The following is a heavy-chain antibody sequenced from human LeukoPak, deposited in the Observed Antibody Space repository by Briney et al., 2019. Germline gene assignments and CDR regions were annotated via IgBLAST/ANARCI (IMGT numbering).Heavy chain of an antibody. J-gene: IGHJ4*02. CDR1: GFIFSRYW. D-gene: IGHD1-26*01. Sequence: GGSLRLSCAASGFIFSRYWMSWVRQAPGKGLEWVAHIKQDESEKYYVDSVKGRFTISRDNAKNSLYLQMNSLRAEDTAIYYCARDKIVGASKFDYWGQGTLVTVSS. V-gene: IGHV3-7*01. CDR3: ARDKIVGASKFDY. CDR2: IKQDESEK.